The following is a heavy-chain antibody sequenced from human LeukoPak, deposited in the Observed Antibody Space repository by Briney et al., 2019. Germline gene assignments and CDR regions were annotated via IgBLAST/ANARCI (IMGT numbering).Heavy chain of an antibody. J-gene: IGHJ4*02. D-gene: IGHD5-18*01. Sequence: PGGSLRLSCAASGFIFSAYAMTWVRQAPGKGLEWVSSVSGGGTKTNYADSVKGRFTISRDTSKNTMYLQMNSLRAEDTAVYYCTPGYSYGSYFDYWGQGTLVTVSS. CDR1: GFIFSAYA. CDR2: VSGGGTKT. CDR3: TPGYSYGSYFDY. V-gene: IGHV3-23*01.